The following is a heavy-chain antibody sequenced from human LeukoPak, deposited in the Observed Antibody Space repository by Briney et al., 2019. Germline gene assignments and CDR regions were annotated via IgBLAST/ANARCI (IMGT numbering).Heavy chain of an antibody. CDR2: IYTSGST. J-gene: IGHJ5*02. V-gene: IGHV4-61*02. D-gene: IGHD3-10*01. CDR1: GGSISSGSYY. CDR3: ARQGLYFASRNFYTWFDP. Sequence: PSETLSLTCTVSGGSISSGSYYWSWIRQPAGKGLEWIGRIYTSGSTNYNPSLRGRVTISLDTSNNHFSLRLTSVTAADTAVYYCARQGLYFASRNFYTWFDPWGQGTLVTVSS.